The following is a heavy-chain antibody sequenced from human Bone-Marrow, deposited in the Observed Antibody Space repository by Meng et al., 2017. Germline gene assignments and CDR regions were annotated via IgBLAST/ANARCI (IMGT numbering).Heavy chain of an antibody. CDR2: ISSNGGST. CDR1: GFTFSSYA. V-gene: IGHV3-64*01. CDR3: ARDKGLDDCVWGSYRPAQNDAFDI. Sequence: GGTLRLSCAASGFTFSSYAMHWVRQAPGKGLEYVSAISSNGGSTYYANSVKGRFTISRDNSKNTLYLQMGSLRAEDMAVYYCARDKGLDDCVWGSYRPAQNDAFDIWGQGTMVTVSS. D-gene: IGHD3-16*02. J-gene: IGHJ3*02.